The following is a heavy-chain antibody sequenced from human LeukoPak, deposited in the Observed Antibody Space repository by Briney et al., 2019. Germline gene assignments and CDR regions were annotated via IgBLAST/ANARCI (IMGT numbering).Heavy chain of an antibody. J-gene: IGHJ4*02. CDR3: ARQISGNKDY. D-gene: IGHD1/OR15-1a*01. CDR1: GVAISGYY. CDR2: IFYRESFSYGGTT. V-gene: IGHV4-59*04. Sequence: SETLSLTRTVSGVAISGYYWIWIRQSPGRGLEYIGSIFYRESFSYGGTTFYNPSLQSRVTISVDTSKNAFSLRLSSVTAADTAVYYCARQISGNKDYWGQGILVTVSS.